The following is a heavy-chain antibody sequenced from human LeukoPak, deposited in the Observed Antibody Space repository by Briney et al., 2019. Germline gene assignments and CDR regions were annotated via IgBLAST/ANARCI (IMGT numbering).Heavy chain of an antibody. V-gene: IGHV3-7*03. D-gene: IGHD4-23*01. J-gene: IGHJ4*02. Sequence: GGSLRLSCAASGFTFSSYWMNWARQAPGKGLEWVASMNHNGNVNYYVDSVKGRFTISRDNAKNSLYLQMSNLRAEDTAVYYCARGRPHGNDYWGQGTLVTVSS. CDR1: GFTFSSYW. CDR2: MNHNGNVN. CDR3: ARGRPHGNDY.